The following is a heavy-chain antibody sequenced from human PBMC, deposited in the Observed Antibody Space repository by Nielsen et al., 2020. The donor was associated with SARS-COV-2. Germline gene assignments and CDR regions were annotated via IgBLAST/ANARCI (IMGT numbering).Heavy chain of an antibody. J-gene: IGHJ6*02. CDR1: GFTFDDYA. V-gene: IGHV3-9*01. D-gene: IGHD3-10*01. CDR2: ISWNSSSI. CDR3: AKDGLWFGDPGDYYGMDV. Sequence: GGSLRLSCAASGFTFDDYAMHWVRQAPGKGLEWVSGISWNSSSIGYADSVKGRFTISRDNAKNSLYLQMNSLRAEDTALYYCAKDGLWFGDPGDYYGMDVWGQGTTVTVSS.